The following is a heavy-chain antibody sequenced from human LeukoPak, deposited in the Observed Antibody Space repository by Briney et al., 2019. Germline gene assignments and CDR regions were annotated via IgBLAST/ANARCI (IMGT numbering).Heavy chain of an antibody. CDR2: ISSSGSTI. CDR1: GFTFSDYY. J-gene: IGHJ4*02. Sequence: GGSLRLSCAASGFTFSDYYMSWIRQAPGKGLEWVSYISSSGSTIYYADSLKGRFTISRDNAKNSLYLQMNSLRAEDTAVYYCARAKDNYYDSSGYDRGFDYWGQGTLVTVSS. V-gene: IGHV3-11*01. D-gene: IGHD3-22*01. CDR3: ARAKDNYYDSSGYDRGFDY.